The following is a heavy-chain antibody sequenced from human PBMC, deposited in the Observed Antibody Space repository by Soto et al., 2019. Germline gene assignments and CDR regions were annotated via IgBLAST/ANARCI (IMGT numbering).Heavy chain of an antibody. V-gene: IGHV1-8*01. CDR1: GYTFTSYD. CDR2: MNPNSGNT. Sequence: ASVKVSCKASGYTFTSYDINWVRQATGQGLEWMGWMNPNSGNTGYAQKFQGRVTMTRNTSISTAYMELSSLRSEDTAVYYCARGITMVRGVIIYRRLQNNWFDPWGQGTLVTVSS. CDR3: ARGITMVRGVIIYRRLQNNWFDP. D-gene: IGHD3-10*01. J-gene: IGHJ5*02.